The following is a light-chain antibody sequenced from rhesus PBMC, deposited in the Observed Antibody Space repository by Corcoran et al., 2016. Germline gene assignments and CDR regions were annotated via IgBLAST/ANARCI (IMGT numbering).Light chain of an antibody. CDR2: GAS. CDR3: LQHSDWPWT. Sequence: EIVMTQSPATLSLSPGERATLSCRASQSVSSSLAWYQQKPGQAPRLLIFGASTRDTGIPDRFSGRGSGTDFTLTISSLEPEDVAIYYCLQHSDWPWTFGQGTKVEIK. J-gene: IGKJ1*01. CDR1: QSVSSS. V-gene: IGKV3-24*01.